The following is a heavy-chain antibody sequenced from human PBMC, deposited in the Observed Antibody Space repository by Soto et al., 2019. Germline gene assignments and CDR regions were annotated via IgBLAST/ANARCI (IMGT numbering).Heavy chain of an antibody. CDR1: GGSISSGGYY. Sequence: SETLSLTCTVSGGSISSGGYYWSWIRQHPGKGLEWIGYIYYSGSTYYNPSLKSRVTISVDTSKNQFSLKLSSVTAADTAVYYCARDGHSNYGSGSYQYWGQGTLVTVSS. J-gene: IGHJ4*02. CDR2: IYYSGST. V-gene: IGHV4-31*03. CDR3: ARDGHSNYGSGSYQY. D-gene: IGHD3-10*01.